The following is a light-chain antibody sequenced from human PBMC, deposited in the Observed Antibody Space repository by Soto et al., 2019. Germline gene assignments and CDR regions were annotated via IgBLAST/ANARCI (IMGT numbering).Light chain of an antibody. V-gene: IGLV2-14*01. CDR3: SSYTRSAIWV. Sequence: QSVLTQPASVSGSPGQSITISCSGTTSDVGGHNFVSWFQQHPGKAPKMMIYGVDQRPSGVSIRFSGSKSGNTASLTISGLQTEDEADYYCSSYTRSAIWVFGGGTQLTVL. J-gene: IGLJ3*02. CDR1: TSDVGGHNF. CDR2: GVD.